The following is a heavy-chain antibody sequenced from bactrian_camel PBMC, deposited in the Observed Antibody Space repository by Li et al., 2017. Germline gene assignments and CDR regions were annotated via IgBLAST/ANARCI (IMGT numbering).Heavy chain of an antibody. CDR2: IDRDGST. V-gene: IGHV3S55*01. CDR3: AAGAVVVGGTPPLIPTRYTH. J-gene: IGHJ4*01. CDR1: GFPFGSYS. Sequence: QVQLVESGGGSVQAGGSLRLSCATSGFPFGSYSVGWFRQAPGKEREGVAVIDRDGSTTYADSVKGRFTISKDNANNTLYLLMNDLKPEDTAIYYCAAGAVVVGGTPPLIPTRYTHWGQGTQVTVS. D-gene: IGHD2*01.